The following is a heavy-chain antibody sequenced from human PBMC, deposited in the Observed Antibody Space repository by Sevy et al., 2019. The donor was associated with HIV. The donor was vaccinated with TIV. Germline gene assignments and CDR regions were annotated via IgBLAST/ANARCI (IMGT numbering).Heavy chain of an antibody. Sequence: SETLSLTCTVSGGYITTYYWSWIGQPPGKGLEWIGYIHYSGRTNYNPSLKSRLTISVDTSKNQFSLKLTSVTAADTAVYYCAREATGAFDYWGQGPLVTVSS. CDR1: GGYITTYY. J-gene: IGHJ4*02. CDR3: AREATGAFDY. CDR2: IHYSGRT. V-gene: IGHV4-59*01. D-gene: IGHD5-12*01.